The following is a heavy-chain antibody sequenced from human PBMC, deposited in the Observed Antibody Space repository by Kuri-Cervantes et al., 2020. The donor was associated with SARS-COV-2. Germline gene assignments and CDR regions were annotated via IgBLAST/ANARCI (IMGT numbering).Heavy chain of an antibody. CDR2: ISYDGGNK. D-gene: IGHD1-26*01. CDR3: AKLPVGATVGGY. Sequence: GGSLRLSCGASGFVFSEYGIHWVRQSPGKGLEWVAVISYDGGNKYYADYVKGRFTISRDNSKNTLYLQMNSLRAEDTAVYYCAKLPVGATVGGYWGQGTLVTVSS. CDR1: GFVFSEYG. V-gene: IGHV3-30*18. J-gene: IGHJ4*02.